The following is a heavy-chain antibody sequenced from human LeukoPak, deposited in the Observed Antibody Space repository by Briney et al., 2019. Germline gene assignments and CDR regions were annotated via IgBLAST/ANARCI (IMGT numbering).Heavy chain of an antibody. Sequence: SETLSLTCTVSGGSISIFYWSWIRQPPGKGLEWIGDIYYSGTTNYNPSLKSRLTISLDTSKDQFSLRLTSVTAADTAVYYCARIDAVAATPTSFDYWGQGTLVTVSS. CDR3: ARIDAVAATPTSFDY. CDR1: GGSISIFY. CDR2: IYYSGTT. V-gene: IGHV4-59*01. D-gene: IGHD6-19*01. J-gene: IGHJ4*02.